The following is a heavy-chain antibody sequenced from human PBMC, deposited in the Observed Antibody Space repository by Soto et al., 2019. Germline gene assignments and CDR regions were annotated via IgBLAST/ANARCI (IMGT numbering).Heavy chain of an antibody. J-gene: IGHJ5*02. CDR2: IFHSGNP. CDR3: ARETYGDYVGYFVP. V-gene: IGHV4-4*02. Sequence: SETLSLTCAVSGGSINSNNWWSWVRQPPGKGLEWIGHIFHSGNPYYNPSLKSRVIISVDRSKNQFSLKLSSVTAADTAVYYCARETYGDYVGYFVPWGQGTLVTVSS. CDR1: GGSINSNNW. D-gene: IGHD4-17*01.